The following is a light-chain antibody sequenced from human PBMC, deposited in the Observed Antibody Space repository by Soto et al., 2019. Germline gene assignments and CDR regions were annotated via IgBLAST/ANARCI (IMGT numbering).Light chain of an antibody. Sequence: AIQMTQSPSSLPASVGDRITITCRASQGIRNDLSWYQQKSGKAPKLLIFAASSLQSGVPSRFSGSGSGTDFTLTISSLQPEDFATYYCLQDYSYPLTFGGGTKVEIK. CDR2: AAS. CDR3: LQDYSYPLT. CDR1: QGIRND. J-gene: IGKJ4*01. V-gene: IGKV1-6*01.